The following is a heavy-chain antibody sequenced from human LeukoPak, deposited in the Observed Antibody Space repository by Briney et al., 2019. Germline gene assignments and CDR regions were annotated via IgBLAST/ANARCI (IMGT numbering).Heavy chain of an antibody. CDR3: AKDMISFNGEYDAFDI. D-gene: IGHD3-10*01. CDR1: GFPFHTYA. J-gene: IGHJ3*02. CDR2: IGGGDT. V-gene: IGHV3-23*01. Sequence: PGGSLRLSCTASGFPFHTYAMHWVRPAPGKGLEWVSGIGGGDTYFADSVRGRFTISRDDSKKMVHLEMNVLRAEDTAIYYCAKDMISFNGEYDAFDIWGRGTMVTVS.